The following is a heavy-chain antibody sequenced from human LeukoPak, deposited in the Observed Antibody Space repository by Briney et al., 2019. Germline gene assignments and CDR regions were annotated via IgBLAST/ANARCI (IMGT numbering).Heavy chain of an antibody. D-gene: IGHD4/OR15-4a*01. V-gene: IGHV3-30*03. CDR3: ARDLGLWSSGRFDY. Sequence: GGSLRLSCAASGFTFSSYGLHWVRQAPGKGLEWVAVISYDGSNTYYADSVKGRFTISRDNSKNTLYLQMDSLRSEDTAVYYCARDLGLWSSGRFDYWGQGTLVTVSS. J-gene: IGHJ4*02. CDR2: ISYDGSNT. CDR1: GFTFSSYG.